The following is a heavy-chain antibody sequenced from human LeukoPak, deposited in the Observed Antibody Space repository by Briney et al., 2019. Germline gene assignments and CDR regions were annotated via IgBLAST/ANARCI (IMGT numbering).Heavy chain of an antibody. CDR1: GFTVSSNY. D-gene: IGHD4-17*01. Sequence: GGSLRLSCAVSGFTVSSNYMSWVRQPPGKGLEWVSVIYSGGSTYYADPVKGRFTISRDNSKNTLYLQMNSLRAEDTAVYYCARGHYGDYCWFDPWGQGTLVTVSS. V-gene: IGHV3-66*01. CDR2: IYSGGST. J-gene: IGHJ5*02. CDR3: ARGHYGDYCWFDP.